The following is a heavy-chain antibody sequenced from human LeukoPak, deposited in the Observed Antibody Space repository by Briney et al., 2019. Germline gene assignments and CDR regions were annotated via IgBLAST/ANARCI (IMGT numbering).Heavy chain of an antibody. D-gene: IGHD1-1*01. CDR1: GYTFTSYG. CDR3: AREMVERGYYYYYMDV. J-gene: IGHJ6*03. CDR2: ISAYNGNT. Sequence: ASVKVSCKDSGYTFTSYGISWVRQAPGQGLEWMGWISAYNGNTNYAQKLQGRVTMTTDTSTSTAYMELRSLRSDDTAVYYCAREMVERGYYYYYMDVWGKGTTVTVSS. V-gene: IGHV1-18*01.